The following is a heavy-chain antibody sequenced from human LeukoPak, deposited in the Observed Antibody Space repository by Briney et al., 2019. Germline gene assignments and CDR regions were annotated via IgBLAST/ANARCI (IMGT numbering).Heavy chain of an antibody. CDR3: ASTSPYCTNGVCYMGMDV. CDR2: ISAYNGNT. Sequence: ASVKVSCKASRYTFTSYGICWVRQAPGQGLEWMGWISAYNGNTNYAQKLQGRVTMTTDTSTSTAYMELRSLRTDDTAVYYCASTSPYCTNGVCYMGMDVWGQGTTVTVSS. D-gene: IGHD2-8*01. J-gene: IGHJ6*02. V-gene: IGHV1-18*01. CDR1: RYTFTSYG.